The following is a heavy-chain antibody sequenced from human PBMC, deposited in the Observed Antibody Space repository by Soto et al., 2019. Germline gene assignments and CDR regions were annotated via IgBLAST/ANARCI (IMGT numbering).Heavy chain of an antibody. V-gene: IGHV3-23*01. CDR2: ISGSGGST. CDR1: GVTFSNYA. Sequence: EVQLLESGGGLVQPGGSLRLSCAASGVTFSNYAMSWVRQAPGKGLEWVSAISGSGGSTYYADSVKGRFTISRDNSKNTLHLQMNSLRAEDTAIYYCAKGGDYGGNSRKSYFDYWGQGTLVIVSS. J-gene: IGHJ4*02. CDR3: AKGGDYGGNSRKSYFDY. D-gene: IGHD4-17*01.